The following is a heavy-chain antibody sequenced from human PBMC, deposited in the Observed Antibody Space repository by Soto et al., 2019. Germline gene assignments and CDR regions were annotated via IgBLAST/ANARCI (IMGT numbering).Heavy chain of an antibody. V-gene: IGHV4-61*01. D-gene: IGHD5-18*01. Sequence: LSLTCTVSGDSVSSYSYYWTWIRQPPGKGLEWIGHIYSSGSTKYNPSLKGRVTISLDTSNNQFSLELTSVTAADTAIYYCARDIRGYSRAFDYWGQGTLVT. CDR3: ARDIRGYSRAFDY. CDR1: GDSVSSYSYY. CDR2: IYSSGST. J-gene: IGHJ4*02.